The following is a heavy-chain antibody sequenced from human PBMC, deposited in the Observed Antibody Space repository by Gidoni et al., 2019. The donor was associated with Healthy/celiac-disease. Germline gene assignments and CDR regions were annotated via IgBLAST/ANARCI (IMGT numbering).Heavy chain of an antibody. CDR3: AGGSPVVVSARVFDY. CDR1: GGSISSSSYY. Sequence: QLQLQESGPGLVKPSETLSLTCTVSGGSISSSSYYWGWIRQPPGKGLEWIGSIYYSGSTYYNPSLKSRVTIAVDTAKNQFSLKLSSVTAADTAVYYCAGGSPVVVSARVFDYWGQGTLVTVSS. D-gene: IGHD2-15*01. CDR2: IYYSGST. J-gene: IGHJ4*02. V-gene: IGHV4-39*01.